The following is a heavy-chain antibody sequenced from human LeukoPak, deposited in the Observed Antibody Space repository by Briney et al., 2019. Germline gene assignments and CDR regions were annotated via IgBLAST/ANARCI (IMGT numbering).Heavy chain of an antibody. D-gene: IGHD4-17*01. CDR1: GYTFTGYY. CDR2: INPNSGGT. CDR3: ARDAEYGDYHDY. J-gene: IGHJ4*02. Sequence: ASVKVSCKASGYTFTGYYMHWVRQAPGQGLEWMGWINPNSGGTNYAQKFQGRVTMTRDTSISTAYMELSRLRSDDTAVYYCARDAEYGDYHDYWGQGTLVTVSS. V-gene: IGHV1-2*02.